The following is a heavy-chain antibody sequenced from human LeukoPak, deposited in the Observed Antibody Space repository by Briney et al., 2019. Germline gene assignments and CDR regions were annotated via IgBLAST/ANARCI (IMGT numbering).Heavy chain of an antibody. Sequence: PSETLSLTCAVYGGSFSGYYWSWIRQPPGKGLEWIGEINHSGSTNYNPSLKSRVTMSVDTSKNQFSLKLSSVTAADTAVYYCARDAGSFDYWGQGTLVTVSS. V-gene: IGHV4-34*01. CDR1: GGSFSGYY. D-gene: IGHD2-2*01. CDR3: ARDAGSFDY. CDR2: INHSGST. J-gene: IGHJ4*02.